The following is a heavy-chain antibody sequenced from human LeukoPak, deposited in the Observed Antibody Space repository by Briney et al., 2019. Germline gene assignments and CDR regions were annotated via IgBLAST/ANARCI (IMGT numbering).Heavy chain of an antibody. CDR3: ARAKAVAAQPGEFDY. D-gene: IGHD2-15*01. Sequence: SSVKVSCKASGGTFSSYAISWVRQAPGQGLEWMGRIIPIFGTANYAQKFQGRVTITMDESTSEANMAPSGLSYKHTAGYSCARAKAVAAQPGEFDYGGQGTLVTVP. V-gene: IGHV1-69*05. J-gene: IGHJ4*02. CDR2: IIPIFGTA. CDR1: GGTFSSYA.